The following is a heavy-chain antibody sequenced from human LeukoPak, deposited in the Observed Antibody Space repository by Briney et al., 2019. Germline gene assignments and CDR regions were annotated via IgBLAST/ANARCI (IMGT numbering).Heavy chain of an antibody. J-gene: IGHJ4*02. CDR2: ISSNGGST. CDR1: GFTFSSYA. D-gene: IGHD1-1*01. V-gene: IGHV3-64*04. CDR3: TRDRSGQD. Sequence: GGSLRLSCSASGFTFSSYAIHWVRQAPGKGLEYVSAISSNGGSTYHADSVRGRFTISRDNAKNSLYLQMNSLRAEDTAVYYCTRDRSGQDWGQGTLVTVSS.